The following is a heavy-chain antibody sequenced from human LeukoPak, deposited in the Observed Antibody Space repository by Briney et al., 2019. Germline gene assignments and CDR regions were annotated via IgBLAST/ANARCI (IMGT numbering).Heavy chain of an antibody. V-gene: IGHV1-46*01. J-gene: IGHJ5*02. CDR2: NNPNGGST. CDR1: GYTLTSYY. Sequence: GVTVNLSCKASGYTLTSYYMLWVRQAPAQGLEGMGINNPNGGSTSYAQKFQGRVTMTRDMSTSTVYMELSSLRSEDTAVYYCARAAFYCSSTSCYSPNNWFDPWGQGTLVTVSS. CDR3: ARAAFYCSSTSCYSPNNWFDP. D-gene: IGHD2-2*01.